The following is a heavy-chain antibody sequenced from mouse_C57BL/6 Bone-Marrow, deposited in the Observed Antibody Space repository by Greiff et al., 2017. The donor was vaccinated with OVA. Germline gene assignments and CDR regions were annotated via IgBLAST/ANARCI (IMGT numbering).Heavy chain of an antibody. D-gene: IGHD1-1*01. Sequence: EVMLVESGGGLVKPGGSLKLSCAASGFTFSSYAMSWVRQTPEKRLEWVATISDGGSYTYYPDNVKGRFTISRDNAKNNLYLQMSHLKSEDTAMYYCAALLLRANYYAMDYWGQGTSVTVSS. J-gene: IGHJ4*01. CDR1: GFTFSSYA. CDR3: AALLLRANYYAMDY. V-gene: IGHV5-4*03. CDR2: ISDGGSYT.